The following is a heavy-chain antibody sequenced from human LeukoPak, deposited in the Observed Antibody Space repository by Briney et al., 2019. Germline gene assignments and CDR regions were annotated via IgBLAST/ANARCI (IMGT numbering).Heavy chain of an antibody. Sequence: SETLSLTCTVSGGSISSSSYYWGWIRQPPGKGLEWIGEINHSGSTNYNPSLKSRVTISVDTSKNQFSLKLSSVTAADTAVYYCARKATFRHMVRGASGLDWFDPWGQGTLVTVSS. CDR3: ARKATFRHMVRGASGLDWFDP. CDR2: INHSGST. V-gene: IGHV4-39*07. CDR1: GGSISSSSYY. D-gene: IGHD3-10*01. J-gene: IGHJ5*02.